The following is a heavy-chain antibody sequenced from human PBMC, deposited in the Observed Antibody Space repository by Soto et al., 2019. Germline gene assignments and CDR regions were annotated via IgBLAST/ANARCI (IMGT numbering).Heavy chain of an antibody. CDR1: GYTFTRYG. V-gene: IGHV1-18*01. CDR3: AKNGQPPYYYYGLDV. CDR2: ISGYNGDT. D-gene: IGHD2-8*01. Sequence: ASVNLSCKASGYTFTRYGISWGRQAPGQGLEWMGWISGYNGDTKYAQKFQGRVTMTIDTSTTTAFMELRSLTSDDTAVYYCAKNGQPPYYYYGLDVWGQGTTVPSP. J-gene: IGHJ6*02.